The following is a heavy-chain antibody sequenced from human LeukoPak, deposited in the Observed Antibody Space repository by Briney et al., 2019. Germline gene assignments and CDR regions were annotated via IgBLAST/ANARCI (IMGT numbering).Heavy chain of an antibody. CDR2: IIPIFGTA. CDR1: GGTFTSYA. J-gene: IGHJ6*03. V-gene: IGHV1-69*06. D-gene: IGHD3-10*01. Sequence: SVKVSCKASGGTFTSYAISWVRQAPGQGPEWMGGIIPIFGTANYAQKFQGRVTITADKSTSTAYMELSSLRSEDTAVYYCAREITMVRGVITQTGYYYMDVWGKGTTVTVSS. CDR3: AREITMVRGVITQTGYYYMDV.